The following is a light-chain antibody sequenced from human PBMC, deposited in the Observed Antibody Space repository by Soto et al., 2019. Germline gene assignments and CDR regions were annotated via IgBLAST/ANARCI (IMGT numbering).Light chain of an antibody. V-gene: IGKV3-11*01. Sequence: EIVLTQSPGTLSLSPGERATLFCRASQSVSSYLAWYQQKFGQAPRLLIYDASNRATGIPARFSGSGSGTDFTLTISSLEPEDFAVYYCQQRSDWPLTFGGGTKVEIK. CDR2: DAS. CDR1: QSVSSY. J-gene: IGKJ4*01. CDR3: QQRSDWPLT.